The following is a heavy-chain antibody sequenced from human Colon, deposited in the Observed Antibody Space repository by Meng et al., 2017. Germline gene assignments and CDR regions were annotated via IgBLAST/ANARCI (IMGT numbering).Heavy chain of an antibody. V-gene: IGHV1-8*01. CDR2: MNPNNGNT. D-gene: IGHD2-2*01. Sequence: QVQLWRSGAEVRKPGASVKVTCKASGYTFTSSDINWLRQATGRGLEWLGWMNPNNGNTGSAQKFQGRVSMTRDTSIGTAYMELSGLTSEDTGVYYCARTAMLDSWGQGTLVTVSS. CDR1: GYTFTSSD. CDR3: ARTAMLDS. J-gene: IGHJ5*01.